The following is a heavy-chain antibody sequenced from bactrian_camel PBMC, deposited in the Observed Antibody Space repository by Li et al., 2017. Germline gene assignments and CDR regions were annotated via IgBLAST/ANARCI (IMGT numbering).Heavy chain of an antibody. CDR3: ATLEYRGGSYPSIFGN. CDR1: GYTFNTY. V-gene: IGHV3S40*01. D-gene: IGHD2*01. J-gene: IGHJ6*01. CDR2: IYPGDGRT. Sequence: VQLVESGGGSALAGGSVRLSCAASGYTFNTYGWFRQTPGSERGAVAVIYPGDGRTDYADSVKGRFTISRDDAKNTVYLQMNSLKPEDTALYYCATLEYRGGSYPSIFGNWGQGTLVTVS.